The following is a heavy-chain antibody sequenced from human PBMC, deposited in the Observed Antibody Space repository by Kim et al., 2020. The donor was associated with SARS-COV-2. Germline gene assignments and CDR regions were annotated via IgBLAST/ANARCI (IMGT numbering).Heavy chain of an antibody. D-gene: IGHD3-10*01. CDR3: ARVYTIYGMDV. CDR2: T. J-gene: IGHJ6*02. Sequence: TNHNPSLKSRVTISVDTSKNQFSLKLSSVTAADTAVYYCARVYTIYGMDVWGQGTTVTVSS. V-gene: IGHV4-34*01.